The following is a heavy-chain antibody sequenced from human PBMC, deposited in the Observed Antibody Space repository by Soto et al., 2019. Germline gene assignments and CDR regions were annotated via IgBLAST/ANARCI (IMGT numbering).Heavy chain of an antibody. Sequence: GSSVKVSCKASGYIFTSYGISWVRQAPGQGLEWMGWISTSNGNTRFAQKFQGRVTMATDTSTTTAYMELRSLRSDDTAVYYCARNLSSAASPYYLDFWGQGTLVTVSS. CDR1: GYIFTSYG. J-gene: IGHJ4*02. CDR3: ARNLSSAASPYYLDF. V-gene: IGHV1-18*04. D-gene: IGHD6-25*01. CDR2: ISTSNGNT.